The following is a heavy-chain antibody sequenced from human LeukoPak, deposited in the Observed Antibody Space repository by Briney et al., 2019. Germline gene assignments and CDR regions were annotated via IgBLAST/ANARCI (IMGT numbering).Heavy chain of an antibody. J-gene: IGHJ4*02. D-gene: IGHD6-19*01. CDR1: GGSISSGRDY. CDR3: AREQWLPYFDY. V-gene: IGHV4-61*02. CDR2: IYIGGCT. Sequence: SETLSLTCTVSGGSISSGRDYWSWSRQPAGKGLEWIGRIYIGGCTNDNPSLKSRITISNDTSTNQLSLKLSSVTAADTAVYYCAREQWLPYFDYWGQGTLVTVSS.